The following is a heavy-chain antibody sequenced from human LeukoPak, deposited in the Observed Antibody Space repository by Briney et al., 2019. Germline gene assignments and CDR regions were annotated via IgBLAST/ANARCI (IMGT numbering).Heavy chain of an antibody. CDR3: ARRGASSNWFDP. V-gene: IGHV4-39*01. Sequence: PSETLSLTCTVSGGSIRSRSYCWGWIRQPPGKGLEWIGSICYSGSTNYNPSLKSRVTISVDTSKNQLSLNLNSLTAADTAVYYCARRGASSNWFDPWGQGTLVTVSS. J-gene: IGHJ5*02. CDR2: ICYSGST. D-gene: IGHD1-26*01. CDR1: GGSIRSRSYC.